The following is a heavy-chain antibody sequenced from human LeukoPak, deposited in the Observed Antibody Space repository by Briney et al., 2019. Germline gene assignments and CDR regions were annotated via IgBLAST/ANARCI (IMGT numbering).Heavy chain of an antibody. CDR3: ARAGRYDKGRGDFDY. CDR2: INWNGGST. V-gene: IGHV3-20*04. Sequence: GGSLRLSWAASGFTFDDYGMSWVRQAPGKGLEWVSGINWNGGSTGHADSVKGRFNISRDNAKNSLYLQMNSLRAEDTALYYCARAGRYDKGRGDFDYWGQGTLVTVSS. D-gene: IGHD3-10*01. J-gene: IGHJ4*02. CDR1: GFTFDDYG.